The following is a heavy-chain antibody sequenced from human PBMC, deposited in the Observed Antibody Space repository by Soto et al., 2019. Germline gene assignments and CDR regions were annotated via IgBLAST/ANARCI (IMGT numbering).Heavy chain of an antibody. CDR1: GFNFSSHW. J-gene: IGHJ4*02. CDR2: INSDGSSP. Sequence: EVQLVESGGGLVQPGGSLRLSCAASGFNFSSHWMHWVRQAPGQGLIWVSRINSDGSSPIYADSVTGRFIISRDNAKNTLYLQMNSLRAEDTAVYYCAKGRESSGSYRPFDYWGQGTLVTVSS. CDR3: AKGRESSGSYRPFDY. V-gene: IGHV3-74*01. D-gene: IGHD3-22*01.